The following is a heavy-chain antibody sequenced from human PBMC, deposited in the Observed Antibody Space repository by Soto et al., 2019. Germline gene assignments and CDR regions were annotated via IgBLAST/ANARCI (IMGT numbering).Heavy chain of an antibody. CDR3: TREGFDY. CDR1: GYTFTGYY. Sequence: ASVKVSCKASGYTFTGYYMHWVRQAPGQGLEWMGRIIPILGIANYAQKFQGRVTITADKSTSTAYMELSSLRSEDTAVYYCTREGFDYWGQGTLVTGSS. J-gene: IGHJ4*02. V-gene: IGHV1-69*02. CDR2: IIPILGIA.